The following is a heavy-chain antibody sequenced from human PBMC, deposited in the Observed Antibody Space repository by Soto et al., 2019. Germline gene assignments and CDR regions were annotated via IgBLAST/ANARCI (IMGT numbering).Heavy chain of an antibody. CDR3: ARQGEGDYDYIWGSYRYSYYYYMDV. V-gene: IGHV3-21*01. CDR1: GFTFSSYS. CDR2: ISSSSSYI. D-gene: IGHD3-16*02. J-gene: IGHJ6*03. Sequence: EVQLVESGGGLVKPGGSLRLSCAASGFTFSSYSMNWVRQAPGKGLEWVSSISSSSSYIYDADSVKGRFTITRDNAKNSLYLQMNSLRAEDTAVYYCARQGEGDYDYIWGSYRYSYYYYMDVWGKGTTVTVSS.